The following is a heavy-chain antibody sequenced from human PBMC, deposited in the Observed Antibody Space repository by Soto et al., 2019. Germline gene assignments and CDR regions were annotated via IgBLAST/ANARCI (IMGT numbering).Heavy chain of an antibody. Sequence: SGPTLVNPTQTLTLTCAFPRFSLRTRGMCVSWIRQPPGKALEWLALIDWDDDKYYSTALKTRLTISKDNSKNQVVLTMTNMDPVDTATYYCARVLSLESGWGQGLDVWGQGTTVTVSS. J-gene: IGHJ6*02. CDR1: RFSLRTRGMC. CDR3: ARVLSLESGWGQGLDV. CDR2: IDWDDDK. V-gene: IGHV2-70*01. D-gene: IGHD6-19*01.